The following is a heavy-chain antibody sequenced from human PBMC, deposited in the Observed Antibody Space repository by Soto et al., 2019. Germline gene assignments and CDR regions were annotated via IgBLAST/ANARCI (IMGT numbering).Heavy chain of an antibody. V-gene: IGHV5-51*01. CDR2: IYPGNSET. CDR3: ARVGAHWSFDY. CDR1: GYSFTSYW. D-gene: IGHD1-26*01. Sequence: GESLKISCEGSGYSFTSYWIGWVRQMPGKGLEWMGIIYPGNSETRYSPSFQGQVTISADNSISTAYLQCSSPKASDTAMYYCARVGAHWSFDYWGQGTLVTVSS. J-gene: IGHJ4*02.